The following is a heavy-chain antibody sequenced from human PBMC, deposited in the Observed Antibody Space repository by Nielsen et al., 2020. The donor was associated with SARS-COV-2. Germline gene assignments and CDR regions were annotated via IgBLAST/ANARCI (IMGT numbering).Heavy chain of an antibody. J-gene: IGHJ3*02. Sequence: GGSLRLSCAASGFTFSDYYMSWIRQAPGKGLEWVSYISSSSSYTNYADSVKGRFTISRDNAKNSLDLQMNSLRAEDTAVYYCARELYNVVPQAFDIWGQGTMVTVSS. V-gene: IGHV3-11*06. CDR1: GFTFSDYY. CDR2: ISSSSSYT. D-gene: IGHD2-21*01. CDR3: ARELYNVVPQAFDI.